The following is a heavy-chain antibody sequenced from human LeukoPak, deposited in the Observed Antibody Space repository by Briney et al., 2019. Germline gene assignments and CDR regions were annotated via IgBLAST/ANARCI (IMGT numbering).Heavy chain of an antibody. CDR3: ARDRRTVTRCFDY. CDR2: ISSSSSYI. D-gene: IGHD4-11*01. Sequence: GGSLRLSCAASGFTFSSYSMNWVRQAPGKGLGWVSSISSSSSYIYYADSVKGRFTISRDNAKNSLYLQMNSLRAEDTAVYYCARDRRTVTRCFDYWGQGTLVTVSS. CDR1: GFTFSSYS. V-gene: IGHV3-21*01. J-gene: IGHJ4*02.